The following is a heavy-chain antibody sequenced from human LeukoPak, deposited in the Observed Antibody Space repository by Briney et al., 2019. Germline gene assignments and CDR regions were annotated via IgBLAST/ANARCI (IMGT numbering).Heavy chain of an antibody. V-gene: IGHV4-39*01. J-gene: IGHJ4*02. Sequence: SETLSLTCTVSGGSLSTSSYYWGWIRQPPGKGLEWIGSIYYSGSTYYNPSLESRVTISVDTSKNQFSLKLSSVTAADTAVYYCARHSSVLPFDYWGQGTLVAVSS. CDR1: GGSLSTSSYY. D-gene: IGHD3-10*01. CDR3: ARHSSVLPFDY. CDR2: IYYSGST.